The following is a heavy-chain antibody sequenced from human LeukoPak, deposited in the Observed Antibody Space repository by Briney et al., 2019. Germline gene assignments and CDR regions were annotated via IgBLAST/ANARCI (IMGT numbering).Heavy chain of an antibody. CDR3: ARRYGGNDAFDI. CDR2: IYYSRST. CDR1: GVSISSSY. J-gene: IGHJ3*02. V-gene: IGHV4-59*08. Sequence: PSETLSLTCTVSGVSISSSYWSWIRQPPGKGLEWIGYIYYSRSTNYNPSLKSRVTISVDTSKNQFSLKLTSVTAADTAVYYCARRYGGNDAFDIWGQGTMVTVSS. D-gene: IGHD4-23*01.